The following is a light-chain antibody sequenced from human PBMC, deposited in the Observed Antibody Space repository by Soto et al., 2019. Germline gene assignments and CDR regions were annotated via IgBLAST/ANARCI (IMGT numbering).Light chain of an antibody. V-gene: IGKV1-39*01. CDR3: QQTYNTPLT. J-gene: IGKJ4*01. CDR1: QNVASY. Sequence: DIQMTQSPSSLSASVGDKVTITCRASQNVASYLNWYQQKLGTAPKVLIYATSTLKTGVPSRFSGSGSGTEFILTITSLQPEDCATYYCQQTYNTPLTFGGGTKVEIK. CDR2: ATS.